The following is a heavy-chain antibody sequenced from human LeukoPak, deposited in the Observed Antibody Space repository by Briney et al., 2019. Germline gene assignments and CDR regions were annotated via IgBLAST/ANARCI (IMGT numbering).Heavy chain of an antibody. CDR1: GGSISSGGSY. CDR2: IYHSGST. D-gene: IGHD2-15*01. Sequence: PSQTLSLTCTVSGGSISSGGSYWSWIRQPPGKGLEWIGYIYHSGSTYYNPSLKSRVTISVDRSKNQFSLRLTSVTAADTAVYYCARLSVVVAANWFDPWGQGTLVTVSS. J-gene: IGHJ5*02. CDR3: ARLSVVVAANWFDP. V-gene: IGHV4-30-2*01.